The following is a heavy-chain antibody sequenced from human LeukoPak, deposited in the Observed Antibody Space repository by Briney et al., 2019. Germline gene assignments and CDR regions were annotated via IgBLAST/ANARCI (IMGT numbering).Heavy chain of an antibody. D-gene: IGHD5-18*01. CDR3: AKSGYSYGLGAFDI. CDR2: ISGSGGSR. J-gene: IGHJ3*02. V-gene: IGHV3-23*01. Sequence: GRSLRLSCAASGFTFSSYAMHWVRQAPGKGLEWVSAISGSGGSRYSADSVKGRFTISRDNSKNTLYLQMNSLRAEDTAVYYCAKSGYSYGLGAFDIWGQGTMVTVSS. CDR1: GFTFSSYA.